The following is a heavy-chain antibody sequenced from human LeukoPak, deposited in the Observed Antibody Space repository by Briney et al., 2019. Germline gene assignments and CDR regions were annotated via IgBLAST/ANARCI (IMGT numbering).Heavy chain of an antibody. CDR3: AINGGGDSGYGNFDY. D-gene: IGHD5-12*01. CDR1: GFTFSSYG. Sequence: GGSLRLSCAASGFTFSSYGMSWVRQAPGKGLQWVSVIIGSGSSTYYADSVKGRFTISRDNARNTLYLQMNSLRAEDTAFYYCAINGGGDSGYGNFDYWGQGTLVTVSS. V-gene: IGHV3-23*01. J-gene: IGHJ4*02. CDR2: IIGSGSST.